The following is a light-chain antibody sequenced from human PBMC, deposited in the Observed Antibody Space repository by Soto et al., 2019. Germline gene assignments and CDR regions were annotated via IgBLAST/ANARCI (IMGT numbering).Light chain of an antibody. CDR1: QSISSW. Sequence: DIQMTQSPSTLSASVGDRVTITCRASQSISSWLAWYQQKPGKAPNLLIYDASSLESGVPSRFSGSGSGTEFTLTISSLQPDDFAPYYCQQYNSYSYTFGQGTKLEIK. CDR3: QQYNSYSYT. CDR2: DAS. V-gene: IGKV1-5*01. J-gene: IGKJ2*01.